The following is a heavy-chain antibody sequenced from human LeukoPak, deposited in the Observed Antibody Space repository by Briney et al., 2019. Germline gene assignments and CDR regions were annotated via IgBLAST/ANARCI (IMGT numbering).Heavy chain of an antibody. Sequence: SETLSLTCTVSGGSISSGGYYWSWIRQPPGKGLEWIGYIYHSGSTYYNPSLKSRVTISVDRSKNQFSLKLSSVTAADTAVYYCASGSNSYYYYYMDVWGKGTTVTVSS. CDR2: IYHSGST. CDR3: ASGSNSYYYYYMDV. V-gene: IGHV4-30-2*01. D-gene: IGHD1-26*01. CDR1: GGSISSGGYY. J-gene: IGHJ6*03.